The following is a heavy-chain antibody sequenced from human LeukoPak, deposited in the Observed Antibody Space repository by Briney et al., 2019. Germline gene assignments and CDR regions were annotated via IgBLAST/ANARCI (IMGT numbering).Heavy chain of an antibody. D-gene: IGHD3-9*01. Sequence: GGSLRLSCAASGFTFDDYAVHWVRQAPGKGLEWVSGISWNSGSIGYADSVKGRFTISRDNAKNSLYLQMNSLRAEDTASYYCAKGGVLRYFDWSEDAFDIWGQGTMVTVSS. CDR3: AKGGVLRYFDWSEDAFDI. CDR2: ISWNSGSI. J-gene: IGHJ3*02. CDR1: GFTFDDYA. V-gene: IGHV3-9*01.